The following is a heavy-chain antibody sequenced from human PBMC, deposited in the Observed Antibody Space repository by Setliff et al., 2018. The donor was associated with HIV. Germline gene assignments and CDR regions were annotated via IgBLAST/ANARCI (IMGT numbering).Heavy chain of an antibody. CDR1: GFNVEKSG. V-gene: IGHV3-30*12. D-gene: IGHD6-19*01. CDR3: ARAVHSGWYYFDY. J-gene: IGHJ4*02. CDR2: MYYDGVTT. Sequence: PGGSLRLSCEASGFNVEKSGMHWIRQAPGKGLEWVAVMYYDGVTTYYADSVKGRFTIFRDGSKNMIFLQMNSLRAEDTAVYYCARAVHSGWYYFDYWGQGTLVTVSS.